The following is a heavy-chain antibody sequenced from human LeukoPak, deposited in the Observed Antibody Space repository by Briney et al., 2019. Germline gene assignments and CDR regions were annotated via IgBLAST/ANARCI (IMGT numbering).Heavy chain of an antibody. CDR2: INPNSGGT. Sequence: GASVKVSCKASGYTFTGYYMHWVRQAPGQGLEWMGWINPNSGGTNYAQKFQGRVTMTRDTSISTAYMELSRLRSDDTAVYYCARDRYDFWSGYYHWFDPWGQGTLVTVSS. CDR1: GYTFTGYY. CDR3: ARDRYDFWSGYYHWFDP. D-gene: IGHD3-3*01. J-gene: IGHJ5*02. V-gene: IGHV1-2*02.